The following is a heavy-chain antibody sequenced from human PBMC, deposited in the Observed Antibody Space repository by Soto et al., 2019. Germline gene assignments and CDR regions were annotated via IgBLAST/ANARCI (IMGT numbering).Heavy chain of an antibody. CDR2: ISAYNGNT. Sequence: ASVKVSCKASGYTFTSYGISWVRQAPGQGLEWMGWISAYNGNTNYAQKLQGRVTMTTDTSTSTAYMELRSLRSDDTAVYYCARDPAGSTPLYYYGMDVWGQGITVTVSS. CDR1: GYTFTSYG. V-gene: IGHV1-18*01. D-gene: IGHD2-15*01. J-gene: IGHJ6*02. CDR3: ARDPAGSTPLYYYGMDV.